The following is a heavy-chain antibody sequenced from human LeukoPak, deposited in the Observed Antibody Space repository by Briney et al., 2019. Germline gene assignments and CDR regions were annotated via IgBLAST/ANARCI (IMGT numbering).Heavy chain of an antibody. CDR1: GHSLGNYG. J-gene: IGHJ6*02. Sequence: AAVKVSCKACGHSLGNYGFSWVRQAPGQGLEGMGSISAHNGNTKIAQKFKGRVTLTTDSATSEGYMDLRSLSSDDTAVYYCAREVVNFHGSGCFSARRDYYGMDVWGQGTTVIVSS. D-gene: IGHD3-10*01. V-gene: IGHV1-18*01. CDR3: AREVVNFHGSGCFSARRDYYGMDV. CDR2: ISAHNGNT.